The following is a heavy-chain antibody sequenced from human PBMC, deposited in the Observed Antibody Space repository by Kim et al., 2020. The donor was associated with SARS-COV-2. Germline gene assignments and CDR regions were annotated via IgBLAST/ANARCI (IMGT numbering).Heavy chain of an antibody. CDR3: ARAAGRFCGGDCYSFDY. D-gene: IGHD2-21*02. Sequence: LKSRVTISVDASKNQFSLKLSSVTAADTAVYYCARAAGRFCGGDCYSFDYWGQGTLVTVSS. J-gene: IGHJ4*02. V-gene: IGHV4-59*01.